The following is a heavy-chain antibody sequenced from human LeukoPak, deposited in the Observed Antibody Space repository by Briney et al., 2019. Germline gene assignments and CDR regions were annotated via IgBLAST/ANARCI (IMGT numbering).Heavy chain of an antibody. V-gene: IGHV3-33*08. CDR3: ARDRIGKYSIDY. D-gene: IGHD2-15*01. CDR1: GFTFSNFG. Sequence: GGSVRLSCAASGFTFSNFGLNWVRQAPGKGLEWVAFISDNGRRTYYLASVKGLFTISRDDSKNTLYLQMNSLRVEDTAVYYCARDRIGKYSIDYWGQGTLVTVSS. CDR2: ISDNGRRT. J-gene: IGHJ4*02.